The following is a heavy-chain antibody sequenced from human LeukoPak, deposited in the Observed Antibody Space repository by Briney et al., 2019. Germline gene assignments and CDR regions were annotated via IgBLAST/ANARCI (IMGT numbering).Heavy chain of an antibody. CDR3: AKDQLSDDILTGYFDY. D-gene: IGHD3-9*01. CDR2: IKQDGSEK. CDR1: GFTFSSYW. J-gene: IGHJ4*02. Sequence: GGSLRLSCAASGFTFSSYWMSWVRQAPGKGLEWVANIKQDGSEKYYVDSVKGRFTISRDNAKNSLYLQTNSLRAEDTAVYYCAKDQLSDDILTGYFDYWGQGTLVTVSS. V-gene: IGHV3-7*01.